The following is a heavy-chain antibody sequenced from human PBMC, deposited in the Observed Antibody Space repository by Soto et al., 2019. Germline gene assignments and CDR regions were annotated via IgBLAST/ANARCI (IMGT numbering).Heavy chain of an antibody. CDR3: AKVTPDVYSSSYWFDP. CDR1: GFTFSSYG. Sequence: GGSLRLSCAASGFTFSSYGMHWVRQAPGKGLEWVAVISYDGSNKYYADSVKGRFTISRDNSENTLYLQMNSLRAEDTAVYYCAKVTPDVYSSSYWFDPWGQGTLVTVSS. D-gene: IGHD6-6*01. V-gene: IGHV3-30*18. J-gene: IGHJ5*02. CDR2: ISYDGSNK.